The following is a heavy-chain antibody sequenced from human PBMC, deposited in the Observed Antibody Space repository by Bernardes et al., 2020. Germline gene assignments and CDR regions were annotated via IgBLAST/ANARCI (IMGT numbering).Heavy chain of an antibody. CDR1: GGCFRGYY. D-gene: IGHD3-16*01. J-gene: IGHJ5*02. CDR2: INHSGST. CDR3: ASASLGELTSLNWFDP. Sequence: SDPLSLTCAVYGGCFRGYYWSWIRQPPGKGLEWIGEINHSGSTNYNPSLKSRVTISVDTSKNQFSLKLSSVTAADTAVYYCASASLGELTSLNWFDPWGQGTLVTVSS. V-gene: IGHV4-34*01.